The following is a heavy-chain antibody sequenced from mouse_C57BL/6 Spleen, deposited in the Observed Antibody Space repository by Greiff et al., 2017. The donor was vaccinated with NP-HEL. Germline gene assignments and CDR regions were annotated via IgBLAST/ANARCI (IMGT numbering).Heavy chain of an antibody. CDR2: INPGSGGT. CDR3: ARGGTTVVAHWYFDV. D-gene: IGHD1-1*01. J-gene: IGHJ1*03. V-gene: IGHV1-54*01. Sequence: QVQLKESGAELVRPGTSVKVSCKASGYAFTNYLIEWVKQRPGQGLEWIGVINPGSGGTNYNEKFKGKATLTADKSSSTAYMQLSSLTSEDSAVYFCARGGTTVVAHWYFDVWGTGTTVTVSS. CDR1: GYAFTNYL.